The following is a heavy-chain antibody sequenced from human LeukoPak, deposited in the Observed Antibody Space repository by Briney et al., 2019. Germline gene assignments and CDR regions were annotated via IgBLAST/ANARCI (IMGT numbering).Heavy chain of an antibody. J-gene: IGHJ4*02. CDR2: MNPNSGNT. V-gene: IGHV1-8*01. CDR3: TRGSSGRRDN. D-gene: IGHD6-19*01. Sequence: ASVKVSCKASGYTFTSCDINWVRQATGQGLEWMGWMNPNSGNTGYGQSFQGRITITRDISIGTAYMELSNLTSEDTAIYYCTRGSSGRRDNWGQGTLVTVSA. CDR1: GYTFTSCD.